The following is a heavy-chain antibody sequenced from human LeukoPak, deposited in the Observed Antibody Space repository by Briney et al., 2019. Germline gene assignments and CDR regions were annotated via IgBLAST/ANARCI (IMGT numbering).Heavy chain of an antibody. V-gene: IGHV3-21*01. Sequence: GGSLRLSCAASGFTFSSYSMNWVRQAPGKGLEWVSSISGSSSYIYYADSVKGRFTISRDNAKNSLYLQMNSLRAEDTAVYYCAKVYNQYCSSTSCYLGPDYWGQGTLVTVSS. CDR2: ISGSSSYI. J-gene: IGHJ4*02. D-gene: IGHD2-2*01. CDR3: AKVYNQYCSSTSCYLGPDY. CDR1: GFTFSSYS.